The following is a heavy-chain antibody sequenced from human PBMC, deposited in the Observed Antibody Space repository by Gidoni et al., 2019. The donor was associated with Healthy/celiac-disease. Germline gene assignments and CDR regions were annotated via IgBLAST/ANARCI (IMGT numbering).Heavy chain of an antibody. CDR3: TTDSPLGYCTNGVCYTVY. D-gene: IGHD2-8*01. Sequence: EVQLVESGGGLVTPGGSLRLSFSSSGFTFSHACMTWVLQAAGKGSEGVGRNKSKTECGTTEYAPPVKGRFTSSRDDSKNTLYLQMNSLKTEDTAVYYCTTDSPLGYCTNGVCYTVYWGQGTLVTVSS. CDR2: NKSKTECGTT. J-gene: IGHJ4*02. V-gene: IGHV3-15*01. CDR1: GFTFSHAC.